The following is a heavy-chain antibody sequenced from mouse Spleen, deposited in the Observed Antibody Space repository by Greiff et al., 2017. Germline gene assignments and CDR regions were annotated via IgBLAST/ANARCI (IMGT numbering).Heavy chain of an antibody. CDR1: GFTFSSYG. CDR2: ISSGGSYT. J-gene: IGHJ2*01. V-gene: IGHV5-6*01. Sequence: EVNLVESGGDLVKPGGSLKLSCAASGFTFSSYGMSWVRQTPDKRLEWVATISSGGSYTYYPDSVKGRFTISRDNAKNTLYLQMSSLKSEDTAMYYCARQAVAIDYWGQGTTLTVSS. D-gene: IGHD1-1*01. CDR3: ARQAVAIDY.